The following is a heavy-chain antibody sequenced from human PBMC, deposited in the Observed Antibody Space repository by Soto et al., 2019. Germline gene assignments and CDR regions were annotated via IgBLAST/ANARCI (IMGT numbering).Heavy chain of an antibody. Sequence: EVQLVESGGGLVQPGGSLRLSCAASGFTFSSYDMHWVRQATGKGLEWVSAIGTAGDTYYPGSVKGRFTISRENAKNSLYLQMNSLRAGDTAVYYCARAGVSGDFDYWGQGTLVTVSS. V-gene: IGHV3-13*01. CDR1: GFTFSSYD. CDR3: ARAGVSGDFDY. CDR2: IGTAGDT. J-gene: IGHJ4*02. D-gene: IGHD1-26*01.